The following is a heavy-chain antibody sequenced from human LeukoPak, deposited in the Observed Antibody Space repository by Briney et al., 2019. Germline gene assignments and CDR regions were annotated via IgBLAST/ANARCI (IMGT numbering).Heavy chain of an antibody. D-gene: IGHD1-26*01. CDR3: AKVLRWELLYGMDV. Sequence: GMSLRLSCAASGFSFRTYAMHWVRQAPGKGLDWVAMIWSDGSNQYYADSVKGRFTISRDNSKNTLYLQMNSLRAEDTAVYYCAKVLRWELLYGMDVWGQGTTVTVSS. V-gene: IGHV3-33*06. J-gene: IGHJ6*02. CDR1: GFSFRTYA. CDR2: IWSDGSNQ.